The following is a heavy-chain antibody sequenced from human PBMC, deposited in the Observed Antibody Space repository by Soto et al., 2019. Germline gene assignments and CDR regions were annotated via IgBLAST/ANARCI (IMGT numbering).Heavy chain of an antibody. D-gene: IGHD2-15*01. Sequence: ASVKVSCKASGYTFTSYGISWVRQAPGQGLEWMGWTTAYNGNTNYAQKFQGRVTMTTDTSPSTAYMELRSLRFDDTAVYYCARSRYCSGGSCSSPLSDAFDFWGQGTMVTVSS. CDR3: ARSRYCSGGSCSSPLSDAFDF. CDR2: TTAYNGNT. J-gene: IGHJ3*01. CDR1: GYTFTSYG. V-gene: IGHV1-18*01.